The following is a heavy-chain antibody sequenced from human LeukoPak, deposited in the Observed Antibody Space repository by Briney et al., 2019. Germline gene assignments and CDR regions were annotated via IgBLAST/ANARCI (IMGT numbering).Heavy chain of an antibody. D-gene: IGHD6-13*01. CDR1: GGSASSGSYY. CDR3: ARDEVGSSWYGFNY. Sequence: SETLSLTCTVSGGSASSGSYYWSWIRQPPGKGLEWIGYIYYSGSTNYNPSLKSRVTISVDTSKNQFSLKLSSVTAADTAVYYCARDEVGSSWYGFNYWGQGTLVTVSS. J-gene: IGHJ4*02. CDR2: IYYSGST. V-gene: IGHV4-61*01.